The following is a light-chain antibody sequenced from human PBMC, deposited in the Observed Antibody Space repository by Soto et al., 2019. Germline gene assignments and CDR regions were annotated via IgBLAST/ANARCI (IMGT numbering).Light chain of an antibody. J-gene: IGLJ3*02. V-gene: IGLV2-8*01. CDR2: EDT. CDR1: SRDVGGYNY. Sequence: QSALTQPPSASVSPGQSVTISCTGTSRDVGGYNYVSWYQQHPGKAPKLIIYEDTKRPSGVPDRFTGSKSGNTASLTVSGLQAEDEADYYCSSYAGSNNWAVFGGGTKLTVL. CDR3: SSYAGSNNWAV.